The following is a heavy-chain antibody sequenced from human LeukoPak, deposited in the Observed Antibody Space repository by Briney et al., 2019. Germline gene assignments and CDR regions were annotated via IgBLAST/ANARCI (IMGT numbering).Heavy chain of an antibody. J-gene: IGHJ3*02. D-gene: IGHD3-9*01. V-gene: IGHV3-30*02. CDR2: IRYDGSNK. CDR3: ANSLGLRYFDRNVLDI. CDR1: GFTFSSYG. Sequence: GGSLRLSCAASGFTFSSYGMHWVRQAPGKGLEWVAFIRYDGSNKYYADSVKGRFTISRDNSKNTLYLQMNSLRAEDTAVYYCANSLGLRYFDRNVLDIWGQGTMVTVSS.